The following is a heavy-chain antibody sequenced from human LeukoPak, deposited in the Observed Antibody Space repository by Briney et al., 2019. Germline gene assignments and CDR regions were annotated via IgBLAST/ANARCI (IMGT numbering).Heavy chain of an antibody. D-gene: IGHD3-3*01. V-gene: IGHV3-21*01. Sequence: PGGSLRLSCAASGFTFSRYSMNWVRQAPGKGLEWVSSISNSSYIYYADSVKGRFTISRDNAKNSLYLQMNSLRAEDTAVYYCARDFGGFWSGYGGYYFDYWGQGTLVTVSS. CDR2: ISNSSYI. J-gene: IGHJ4*02. CDR1: GFTFSRYS. CDR3: ARDFGGFWSGYGGYYFDY.